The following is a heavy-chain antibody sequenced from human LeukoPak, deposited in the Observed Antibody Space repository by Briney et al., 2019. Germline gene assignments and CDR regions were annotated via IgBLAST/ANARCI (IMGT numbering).Heavy chain of an antibody. CDR3: ASSQESYYYMDV. Sequence: GGSLRLSCAASGFTFSSYSMNWVRQAPGKGLEWVSSISSSSSYIYYADSVKGRFTISRDNAKNSLYLQMNSLRAEDTAVYYCASSQESYYYMDVWGKGTTVTASS. D-gene: IGHD6-6*01. J-gene: IGHJ6*03. V-gene: IGHV3-21*01. CDR2: ISSSSSYI. CDR1: GFTFSSYS.